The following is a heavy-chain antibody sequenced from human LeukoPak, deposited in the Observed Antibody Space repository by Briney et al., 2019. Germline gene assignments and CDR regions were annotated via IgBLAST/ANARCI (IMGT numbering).Heavy chain of an antibody. CDR3: AIERSFCERVCSDH. V-gene: IGHV3-48*03. CDR1: GYSFSNFE. CDR2: IWSSGDVT. Sequence: PGGSLRLSCAGSGYSFSNFEMNWVRQAPGRGLEWVAYIWSSGDVTHYADSVKDRFTISRDNVKNSLYLQMNTLRVEDTAVYYCAIERSFCERVCSDHWGQGTLVAVST. J-gene: IGHJ4*02. D-gene: IGHD2-21*01.